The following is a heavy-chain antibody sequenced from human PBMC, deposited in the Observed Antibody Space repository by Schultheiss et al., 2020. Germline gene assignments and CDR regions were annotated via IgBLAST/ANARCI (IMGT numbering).Heavy chain of an antibody. D-gene: IGHD4-17*01. J-gene: IGHJ6*02. V-gene: IGHV3-23*01. Sequence: GSLRLSCAASGFTFSSYAMSWVRQAPGKGLEWVSAISGSGGSTYYADSVKGRFTISRDNSKNTLYLQMNSLRAEDTAVYYCARATVTSPYYYYGMDVWGQGTTVTGYS. CDR2: ISGSGGST. CDR1: GFTFSSYA. CDR3: ARATVTSPYYYYGMDV.